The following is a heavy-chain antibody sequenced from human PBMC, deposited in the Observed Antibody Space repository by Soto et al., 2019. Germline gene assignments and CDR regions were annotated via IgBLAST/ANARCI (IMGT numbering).Heavy chain of an antibody. D-gene: IGHD4-4*01. CDR1: GGTFSSYA. CDR3: ARGSNYVSYYYYGMDV. J-gene: IGHJ6*02. V-gene: IGHV1-69*13. Sequence: SVKVSCKASGGTFSSYAISWVRQAPGQGLEWMGGIIPIFGTANYAQKFQGRVTITADESTSTAYMELSSLRSEDTAVYYCARGSNYVSYYYYGMDVWGQGTTVTVSS. CDR2: IIPIFGTA.